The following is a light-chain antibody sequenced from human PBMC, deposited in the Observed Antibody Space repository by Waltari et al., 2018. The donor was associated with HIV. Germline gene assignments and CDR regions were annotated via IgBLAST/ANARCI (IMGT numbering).Light chain of an antibody. CDR1: NIGSYN. Sequence: SYVLTQPPSVSVDPGQTARITCGGNNIGSYNVHWYQQRPGQAPVLVVYDDRDRPSGIPERRSGSNSGHTATMTISRGEGGDEADYDCQVWIITEEHHDYVFGSGTKVTVL. CDR3: QVWIITEEHHDYV. V-gene: IGLV3-21*02. CDR2: DDR. J-gene: IGLJ1*01.